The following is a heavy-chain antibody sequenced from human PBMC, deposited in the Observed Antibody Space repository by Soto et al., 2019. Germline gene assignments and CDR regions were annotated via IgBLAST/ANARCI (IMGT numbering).Heavy chain of an antibody. CDR3: AKVVGSWRGYPDY. CDR2: ISGSGGST. V-gene: IGHV3-23*01. Sequence: GGSLRLSCAASGFTFSSYAMTWVRQAPGTGLEWVSAISGSGGSTYYADSVRGRFTISRDNSKNTLYLQMNNLRAEDTAVYYCAKVVGSWRGYPDYWGQGALVTVSS. CDR1: GFTFSSYA. D-gene: IGHD5-18*01. J-gene: IGHJ4*02.